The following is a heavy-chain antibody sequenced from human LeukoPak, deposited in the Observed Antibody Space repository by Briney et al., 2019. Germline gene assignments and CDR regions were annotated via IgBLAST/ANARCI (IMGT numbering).Heavy chain of an antibody. CDR1: GGSFSGYY. D-gene: IGHD6-13*01. V-gene: IGHV4-34*01. J-gene: IGHJ4*02. CDR3: ARHSPPDIAAAGTDY. CDR2: INHSGST. Sequence: SEPLSLTCAVYGGSFSGYYWSWIRQPPGKGLEWIGEINHSGSTNYNPSLKSRVTISVDTSKNQFSLKLSSVTAADTAVYYCARHSPPDIAAAGTDYWGQGTLVTVSS.